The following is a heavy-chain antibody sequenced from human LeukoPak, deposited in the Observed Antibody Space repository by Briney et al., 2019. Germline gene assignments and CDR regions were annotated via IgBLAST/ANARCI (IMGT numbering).Heavy chain of an antibody. D-gene: IGHD6-19*01. J-gene: IGHJ4*02. CDR1: GFTFSSYG. Sequence: PGSSLRLSCAASGFTFSSYGMHWVRQAPGKGLEWVAVISYDGSNKYYADSVKGRFTISRDNSKNTLYLQMNSLRAEDTAVYYCAKDFTSGWTADLFDYWGQGTLVTVSS. V-gene: IGHV3-30*18. CDR3: AKDFTSGWTADLFDY. CDR2: ISYDGSNK.